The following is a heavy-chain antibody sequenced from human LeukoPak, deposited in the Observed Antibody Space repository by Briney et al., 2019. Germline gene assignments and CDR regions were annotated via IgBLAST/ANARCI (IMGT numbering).Heavy chain of an antibody. CDR1: GYTFTSYY. D-gene: IGHD3-22*01. CDR3: ARALNPYYYDSSGSDY. J-gene: IGHJ4*02. Sequence: GASVKVSCKASGYTFTSYYMHWVRQAPGQGLEWMGIINPSGGSTSYAQRFQGRLTMTRDTSTSTVYMELSSLRSDDTAVYYCARALNPYYYDSSGSDYWGQGTLVTVSS. V-gene: IGHV1-46*01. CDR2: INPSGGST.